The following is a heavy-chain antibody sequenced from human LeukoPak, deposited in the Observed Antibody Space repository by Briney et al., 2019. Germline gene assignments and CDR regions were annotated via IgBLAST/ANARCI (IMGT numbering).Heavy chain of an antibody. D-gene: IGHD3-10*01. CDR1: GFTFSSYG. V-gene: IGHV3-33*08. J-gene: IGHJ5*02. Sequence: PGGSLRLSCAASGFTFSSYGMHWVRQAPGKGLEWVAVIWYDGSNKYYADSVKGRFTISRDNSKNTLYLQMNSLRAEDTAVYYCARGYGSGDNWFDPWGQGTLVTVSS. CDR3: ARGYGSGDNWFDP. CDR2: IWYDGSNK.